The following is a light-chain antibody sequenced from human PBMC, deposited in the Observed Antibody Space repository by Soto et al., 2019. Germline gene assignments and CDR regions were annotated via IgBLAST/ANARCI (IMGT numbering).Light chain of an antibody. Sequence: EIVLTQSPATLSLSPGERATLSCRASQSVRGYLAWHQQKPGQAPRLLIYDASFRVTGLPARFSGSGSGTDSTLTISSLEPEDFAVYDCQHRSDWPLTFGGGTKVEIK. CDR2: DAS. CDR3: QHRSDWPLT. V-gene: IGKV3-11*01. J-gene: IGKJ4*01. CDR1: QSVRGY.